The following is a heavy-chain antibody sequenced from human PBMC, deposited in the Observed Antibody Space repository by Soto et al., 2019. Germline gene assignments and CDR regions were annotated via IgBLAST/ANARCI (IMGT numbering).Heavy chain of an antibody. D-gene: IGHD2-21*02. CDR3: AVSVGCGGDCYSGYFDY. CDR1: GGTFSSYT. CDR2: IIPILGIA. J-gene: IGHJ4*02. Sequence: QVQLVQSGAEVKKPGSSVKVSCKASGGTFSSYTISWVRQAPGQGLEWMGRIIPILGIANYAQKFQGRVTITADKSTSTAYMERSSLGSEDTAVYYCAVSVGCGGDCYSGYFDYWGQGTLVTVSS. V-gene: IGHV1-69*02.